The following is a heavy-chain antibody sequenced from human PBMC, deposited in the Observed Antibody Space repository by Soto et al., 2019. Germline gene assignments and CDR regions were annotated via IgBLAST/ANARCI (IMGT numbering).Heavy chain of an antibody. CDR1: GGTFSSYT. CDR3: AREGSSGFRRTNWFDP. D-gene: IGHD6-13*01. J-gene: IGHJ5*02. V-gene: IGHV1-69*08. CDR2: IIPILGIA. Sequence: QVQLVQSGAEVKKPGSSVKVSCKASGGTFSSYTISWVRQAPGQGLEWMGRIIPILGIANYAQKFQCRVTITADKSTSTAYMELSSLRSEDTAVYYCAREGSSGFRRTNWFDPWGQGTLVTFSS.